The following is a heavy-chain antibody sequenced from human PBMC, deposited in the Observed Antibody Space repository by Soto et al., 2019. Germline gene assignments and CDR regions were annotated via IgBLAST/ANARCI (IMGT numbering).Heavy chain of an antibody. D-gene: IGHD3-22*01. CDR3: ATTARVSRITMIVVVPPLSQ. CDR1: GGSFSGYY. J-gene: IGHJ4*02. V-gene: IGHV4-34*01. Sequence: SETLSLTCAVYGGSFSGYYWSWIRQPPGKGLEWIGEINHSGSTNYNPSLKSRVTISVDTSKNQFSLKLSSVTAADTAVYYCATTARVSRITMIVVVPPLSQWGQGTPVTVSS. CDR2: INHSGST.